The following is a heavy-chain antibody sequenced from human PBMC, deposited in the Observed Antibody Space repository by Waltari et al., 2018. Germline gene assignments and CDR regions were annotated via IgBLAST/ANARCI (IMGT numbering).Heavy chain of an antibody. Sequence: QLQLQESGPGLVKPSETLSLTCTVSGGSISSSSYYWGWIRQPPGKGLEWIGSIYYSGSTYYNPSLKSRVTISVDTSKNQFSLKLSSVTAADTAVYYCASARGRYYYGMDVWGQGTTVTVSS. CDR1: GGSISSSSYY. D-gene: IGHD3-16*01. J-gene: IGHJ6*02. CDR2: IYYSGST. CDR3: ASARGRYYYGMDV. V-gene: IGHV4-39*01.